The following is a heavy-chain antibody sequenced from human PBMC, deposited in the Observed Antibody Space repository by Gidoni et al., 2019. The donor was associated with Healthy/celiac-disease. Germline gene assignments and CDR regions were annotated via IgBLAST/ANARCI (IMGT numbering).Heavy chain of an antibody. V-gene: IGHV3-74*01. J-gene: IGHJ4*02. CDR1: GFTFSSYW. Sequence: EVQLVESGGGLVQPGGSLRLSCAASGFTFSSYWMYWVRQAPGKGLVWVSRIDTDGIRTRYADSVKGRFTISRDNAKNTLYMQMNSLRAEDTAMYFCARDWGGYNHLGFDYWGQGTLVTVSS. CDR2: IDTDGIRT. CDR3: ARDWGGYNHLGFDY. D-gene: IGHD6-25*01.